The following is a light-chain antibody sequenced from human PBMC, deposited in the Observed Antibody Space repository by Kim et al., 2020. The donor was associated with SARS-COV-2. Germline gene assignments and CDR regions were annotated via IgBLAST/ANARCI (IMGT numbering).Light chain of an antibody. CDR3: QAWDSSTGV. V-gene: IGLV3-1*01. CDR1: KLGDRY. J-gene: IGLJ2*01. Sequence: VSPGQTASITCSGDKLGDRYACWYQQKPGQSPGMVIYQDSKRPSGIPERFSGSNSGNTATLTISGTQAMDEADYYCQAWDSSTGVFGGGTQLTVL. CDR2: QDS.